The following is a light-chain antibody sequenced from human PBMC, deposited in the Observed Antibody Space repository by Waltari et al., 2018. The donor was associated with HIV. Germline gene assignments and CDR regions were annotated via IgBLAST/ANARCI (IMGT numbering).Light chain of an antibody. CDR2: KAS. Sequence: DIQVTQSPSTLSASVGDRVTITCRASQMIENWLAWYHQKPGKAPKLLIFKASSLKSGVPSRFSGSGSGTEFTLTISSLQPDDFATYYCQHYHSYPWSFGQGTKVEIK. CDR1: QMIENW. CDR3: QHYHSYPWS. V-gene: IGKV1-5*03. J-gene: IGKJ1*01.